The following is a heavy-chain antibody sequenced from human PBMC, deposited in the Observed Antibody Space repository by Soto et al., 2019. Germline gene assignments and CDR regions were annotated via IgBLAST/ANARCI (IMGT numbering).Heavy chain of an antibody. J-gene: IGHJ6*02. CDR2: INQSGST. CDR3: ARDGSRFRFYYYYGMDV. V-gene: IGHV4-34*01. Sequence: SETLSLTCAVYGGSFSGYYWSWIRQPPGKGLEWIGEINQSGSTNYNPSLKSRVTISVDTSKNQFSLKLSSVAAADTAVYYCARDGSRFRFYYYYGMDVWGQGTTVTVSS. D-gene: IGHD3-3*01. CDR1: GGSFSGYY.